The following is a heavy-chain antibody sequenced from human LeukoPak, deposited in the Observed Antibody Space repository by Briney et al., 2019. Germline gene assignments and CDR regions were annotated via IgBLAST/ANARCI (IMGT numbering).Heavy chain of an antibody. CDR2: INPSGGST. D-gene: IGHD2-2*01. CDR3: AVLGYCSSTSCYRSTLNYYYYYMDV. V-gene: IGHV1-46*01. CDR1: GYTFTSYY. J-gene: IGHJ6*03. Sequence: ASVKVSCKASGYTFTSYYTHWVRQAPGQGLEWMGIINPSGGSTSYAQKFQGRVTMTRDMPTSTVYMELSSLRSEDTAVYYCAVLGYCSSTSCYRSTLNYYYYYMDVWGKGTTVTVSS.